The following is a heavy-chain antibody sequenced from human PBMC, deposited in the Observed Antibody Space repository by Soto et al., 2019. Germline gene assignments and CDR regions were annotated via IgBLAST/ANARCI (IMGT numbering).Heavy chain of an antibody. CDR1: GGSISSGGYY. V-gene: IGHV4-31*03. CDR3: ARAKNHDAFDI. D-gene: IGHD1-1*01. J-gene: IGHJ3*02. CDR2: IYYSGST. Sequence: PSETLSLTCTVSGGSISSGGYYWSWIRQHPGKGLEWIGYIYYSGSTYYNPSLKSRVTISVDTSKNQSSLKLSSVTAADTAVYYCARAKNHDAFDIWGQGXMVTVSS.